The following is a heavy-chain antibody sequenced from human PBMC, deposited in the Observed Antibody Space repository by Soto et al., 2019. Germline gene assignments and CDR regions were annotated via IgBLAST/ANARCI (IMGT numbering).Heavy chain of an antibody. CDR3: AKDRSGWYDSDYTTGV. J-gene: IGHJ6*01. D-gene: IGHD6-19*01. CDR1: GFTFSSYG. Sequence: GGSLRRSCAASGFTFSSYGMSWVRQAPGKGLEWVSAISGSGGSSYYADAWRDRFTIFTDNSKNTLYLQMNSLRAEDTPGYYCAKDRSGWYDSDYTTGVWGQGTTATVPS. V-gene: IGHV3-23*01. CDR2: ISGSGGSS.